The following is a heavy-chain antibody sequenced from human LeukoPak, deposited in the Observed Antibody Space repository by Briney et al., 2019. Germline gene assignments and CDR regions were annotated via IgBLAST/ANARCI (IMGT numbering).Heavy chain of an antibody. CDR2: IYYSGST. Sequence: KTSETLSLTCTVSGGSISSSSYYWGWIRQPPGKGLEWIGSIYYSGSTYYNPSLKSRVTISVDTSKNQFSLKLSSVTAADTAVYYCARGMGATTWFDPWGQGTLVTVSS. D-gene: IGHD1-26*01. J-gene: IGHJ5*02. CDR1: GGSISSSSYY. V-gene: IGHV4-39*07. CDR3: ARGMGATTWFDP.